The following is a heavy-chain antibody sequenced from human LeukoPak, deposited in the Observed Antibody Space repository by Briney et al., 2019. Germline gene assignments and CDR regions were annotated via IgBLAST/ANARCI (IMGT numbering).Heavy chain of an antibody. CDR2: IYYSGST. CDR3: ASEGGYTTQYFDY. D-gene: IGHD6-25*01. Sequence: PSETLSLTCTVSAGSMSGHYWSWIRQPPGKGLEWIGYIYYSGSTIYNPSLKSRVTISVDTSKNQFSLKLSSVTAADTAVYYCASEGGYTTQYFDYWGQGTLVTVSS. J-gene: IGHJ4*02. CDR1: AGSMSGHY. V-gene: IGHV4-59*08.